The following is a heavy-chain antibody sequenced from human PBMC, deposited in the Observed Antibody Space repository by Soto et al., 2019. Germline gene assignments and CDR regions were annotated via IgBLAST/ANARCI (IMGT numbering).Heavy chain of an antibody. CDR1: GFTFSDYY. CDR3: ARLRASSWYMGGYLDY. D-gene: IGHD6-13*01. CDR2: IVSSSAYT. Sequence: VQLVESGGGLVKPGGSLRLSCAASGFTFSDYYMSWIRQAPGKGLEWVSYIVSSSAYTKYADSVKGRFTISRDNAKNSLYLEMNSLRAEDTAVYYCARLRASSWYMGGYLDYWGQGTLVTVSS. J-gene: IGHJ4*02. V-gene: IGHV3-11*06.